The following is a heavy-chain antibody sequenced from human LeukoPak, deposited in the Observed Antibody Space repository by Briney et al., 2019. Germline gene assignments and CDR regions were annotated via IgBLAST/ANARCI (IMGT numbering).Heavy chain of an antibody. V-gene: IGHV1-2*06. Sequence: GASVKVSCKASGYTFTGYHMHWVRQAPGQGLEWMGRINPNSGGTNYAQKFQGRVTMTRDTSISTAFMELSRLTSDDTAVYYCARDLPSTSNWELDYWGQGTLVTVSS. J-gene: IGHJ4*02. CDR2: INPNSGGT. CDR3: ARDLPSTSNWELDY. D-gene: IGHD7-27*01. CDR1: GYTFTGYH.